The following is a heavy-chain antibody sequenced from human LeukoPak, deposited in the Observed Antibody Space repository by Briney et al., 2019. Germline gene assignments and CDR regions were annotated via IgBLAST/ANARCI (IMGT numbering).Heavy chain of an antibody. D-gene: IGHD3-3*01. J-gene: IGHJ5*01. CDR2: INPIGVST. CDR3: ARDTRITIFGVAGGHNWFDP. Sequence: ASVKVSCKASGYTFTSYYMHWVRQAPGQGLEWMGIINPIGVSTSYAQKFQGRVTMTRDTSTSTVYMELSSLRSEDTAVYYCARDTRITIFGVAGGHNWFDPWGQGTLVTVSS. CDR1: GYTFTSYY. V-gene: IGHV1-46*01.